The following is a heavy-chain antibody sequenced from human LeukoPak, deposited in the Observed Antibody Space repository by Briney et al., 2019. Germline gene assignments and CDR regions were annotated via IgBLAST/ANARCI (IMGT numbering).Heavy chain of an antibody. J-gene: IGHJ4*02. CDR1: GFTFTSYA. Sequence: ASVKVSCKASGFTFTSYAIHWVRQAPGQGLEWMGWITPGGGTNHPQKFQGRVAITWDTSITTAYMDLSRLKSADTAVYYCARDRYGDGFAHLDYWGQGALVTVSS. CDR3: ARDRYGDGFAHLDY. D-gene: IGHD5-24*01. V-gene: IGHV1-2*02. CDR2: ITPGGGT.